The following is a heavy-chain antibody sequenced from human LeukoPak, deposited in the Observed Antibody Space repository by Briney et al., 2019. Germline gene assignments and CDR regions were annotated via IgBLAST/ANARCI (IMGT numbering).Heavy chain of an antibody. V-gene: IGHV3-30*18. J-gene: IGHJ6*02. Sequence: PGGSLRLSCAASGFTFSSYWMSWVRQAPGKGLEWVAVISYDGSNKYYADSVRGRFTISRDNSKNTLYLQMNSLRAEDTAVYYCAKDWGYCSSTSCYGLYYYYGMDVWGQGTTVTVSS. CDR3: AKDWGYCSSTSCYGLYYYYGMDV. D-gene: IGHD2-2*01. CDR2: ISYDGSNK. CDR1: GFTFSSYW.